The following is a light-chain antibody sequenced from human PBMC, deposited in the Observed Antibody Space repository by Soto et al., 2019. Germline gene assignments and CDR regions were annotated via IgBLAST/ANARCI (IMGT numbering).Light chain of an antibody. CDR1: SSNIGSNT. V-gene: IGLV1-44*01. CDR2: STH. J-gene: IGLJ2*01. Sequence: QSVLTQPPSASGTHGQRVTISCSGSSSNIGSNTVNWYQQLPGTAPKLLIYSTHQRPSGVPGRFSGSKSGTSASLAISGLQSEDEADYYCAAWDDSLKGVVFGGGTKLTVL. CDR3: AAWDDSLKGVV.